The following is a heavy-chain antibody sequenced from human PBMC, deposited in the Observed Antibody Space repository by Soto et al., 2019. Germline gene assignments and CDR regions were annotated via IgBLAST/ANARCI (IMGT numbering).Heavy chain of an antibody. CDR1: GGTFSSYA. J-gene: IGHJ4*02. Sequence: SVKVSCKASGGTFSSYAISWVRQAPGQGLEWMGGIIPIFGTANYAQKFQGRVTITADESTSTAYMELSSLRSEDTAVYYCARERSSSSQPFDYWGQGTMVTVSS. CDR2: IIPIFGTA. D-gene: IGHD6-6*01. CDR3: ARERSSSSQPFDY. V-gene: IGHV1-69*13.